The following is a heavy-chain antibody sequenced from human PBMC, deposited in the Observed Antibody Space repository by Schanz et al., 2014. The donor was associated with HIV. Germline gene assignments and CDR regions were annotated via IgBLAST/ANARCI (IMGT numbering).Heavy chain of an antibody. CDR1: GFTFSNYA. J-gene: IGHJ4*02. Sequence: VQLVESGGGVVQPGRSLRLSCAGSGFTFSNYAMSWVRQAPGKGLEWVSAISESGGSTYYADSVKGRFTISRDNSKNTLYLQMNTLRAEDTAVYYCAKPEYDTSGNSQSHFDYWGQGTLVTVSS. D-gene: IGHD3-22*01. CDR3: AKPEYDTSGNSQSHFDY. CDR2: ISESGGST. V-gene: IGHV3-23*04.